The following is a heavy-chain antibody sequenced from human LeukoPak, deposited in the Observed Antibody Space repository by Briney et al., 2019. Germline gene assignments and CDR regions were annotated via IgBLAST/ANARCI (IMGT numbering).Heavy chain of an antibody. V-gene: IGHV3-9*01. Sequence: GGSLRLSCAASGFTFDDYVMHWVRQAPGKGLEWVSGISWNSGSIGYADSVKGRFTISRDNAKNSLYLQMNSLRPEDTALYYCAKDRTLYGMDVWGQGTTATVSS. J-gene: IGHJ6*02. CDR1: GFTFDDYV. CDR3: AKDRTLYGMDV. CDR2: ISWNSGSI.